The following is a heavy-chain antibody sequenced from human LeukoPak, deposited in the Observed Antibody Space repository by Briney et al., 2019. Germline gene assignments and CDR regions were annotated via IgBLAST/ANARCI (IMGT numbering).Heavy chain of an antibody. V-gene: IGHV5-51*01. J-gene: IGHJ3*02. CDR1: GYSFTSYW. D-gene: IGHD3-22*01. CDR3: ASPIKTMTDDAFDI. CDR2: IYPGDSDT. Sequence: GESLKISCKGSGYSFTSYWIGWVRQMPGKGLEWMGIIYPGDSDTRYSPSFQGQVTISADKSISTTYLQWSSLKASDTTMYYCASPIKTMTDDAFDIWGQGTMVTISS.